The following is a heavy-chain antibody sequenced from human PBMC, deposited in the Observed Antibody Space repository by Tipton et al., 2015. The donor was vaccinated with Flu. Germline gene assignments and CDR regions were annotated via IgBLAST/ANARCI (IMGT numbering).Heavy chain of an antibody. V-gene: IGHV5-51*01. Sequence: QLVQSGAEVKKPGESLRISCKSSGYSFTNYWIGWVRQMPGRGLDWMGIIYPGDSDTRYSQSFQGQVTISADKSINTAYLQWNNLKASGTAMYFCVRHPYCTDAVCPPGYWYFDLWDRGTPLSVSS. D-gene: IGHD2-21*02. CDR3: VRHPYCTDAVCPPGYWYFDL. CDR2: IYPGDSDT. J-gene: IGHJ2*01. CDR1: GYSFTNYW.